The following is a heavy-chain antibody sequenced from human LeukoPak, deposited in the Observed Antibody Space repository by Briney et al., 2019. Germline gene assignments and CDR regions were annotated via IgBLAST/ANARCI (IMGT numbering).Heavy chain of an antibody. V-gene: IGHV3-30-3*01. CDR3: AKTFCSGGTCYPYNYYYMDV. CDR1: GFTFSSYA. CDR2: ISYDGSNK. J-gene: IGHJ6*03. Sequence: PGGSLRLSCAASGFTFSSYAMHWVRQAPGKGLEWVAVISYDGSNKYYADSVKGRFTISRDNSKNTVYLQMNSLRPEDTAVYYCAKTFCSGGTCYPYNYYYMDVWGKGTAVTVSS. D-gene: IGHD2-15*01.